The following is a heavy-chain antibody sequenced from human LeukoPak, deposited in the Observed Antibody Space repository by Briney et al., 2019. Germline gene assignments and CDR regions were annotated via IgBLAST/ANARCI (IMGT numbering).Heavy chain of an antibody. V-gene: IGHV3-30-3*01. D-gene: IGHD3-3*01. CDR2: ISYDGSNK. CDR1: GFTFSSYA. CDR3: ARRYNTYYFDS. Sequence: GGSLRLSCAASGFTFSSYAMHWVRQAPGKGLEWVAVISYDGSNKYYADSVKGRFTISRDNSKNTLYLQMNSLGPEDTAVYYCARRYNTYYFDSWGQGTLVTLSA. J-gene: IGHJ4*02.